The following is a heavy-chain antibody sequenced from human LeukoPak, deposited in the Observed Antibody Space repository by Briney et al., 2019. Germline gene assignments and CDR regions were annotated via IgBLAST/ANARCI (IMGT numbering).Heavy chain of an antibody. CDR1: GGSISSSSYY. V-gene: IGHV4-39*07. D-gene: IGHD3-10*01. CDR3: ARGGYYGSGSYPYYMDV. CDR2: IYYSGST. Sequence: PSETLSLTCTVSGGSISSSSYYWGWIRQPPGKGLEWIGSIYYSGSTYYNPSLKSRVTMSVDTSKNQFSLKLSSVTAADTAVYYCARGGYYGSGSYPYYMDVWGKGTTVTISS. J-gene: IGHJ6*03.